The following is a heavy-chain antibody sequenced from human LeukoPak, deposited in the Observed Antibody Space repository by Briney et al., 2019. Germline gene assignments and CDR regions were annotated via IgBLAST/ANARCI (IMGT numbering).Heavy chain of an antibody. D-gene: IGHD2-2*01. Sequence: WASVKVSCKASGGTFSSYAISWVRQAPGQGLEWMGRIIPIFGIANYAQKFQGRVTITADKSTSTAYMELSSLRSEDTAVYYCARDGYSAIGNNYYYYGMDVWGQGTTVTVS. CDR2: IIPIFGIA. J-gene: IGHJ6*02. V-gene: IGHV1-69*04. CDR3: ARDGYSAIGNNYYYYGMDV. CDR1: GGTFSSYA.